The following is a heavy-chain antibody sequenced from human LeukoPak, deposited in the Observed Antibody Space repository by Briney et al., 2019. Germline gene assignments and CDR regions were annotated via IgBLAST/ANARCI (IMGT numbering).Heavy chain of an antibody. CDR1: GFTFSSHA. CDR3: AKAAYGDYVNWFDP. Sequence: GGSLRLSCAASGFTFSSHAMNWVRQAPGKGLEWVSSVGGIGASTYYADSVKGRFTISRDNSKNTLYLQMNSLRAEDTALYYCAKAAYGDYVNWFDPWGQGILVIVSS. V-gene: IGHV3-23*01. D-gene: IGHD4-17*01. CDR2: VGGIGAST. J-gene: IGHJ5*02.